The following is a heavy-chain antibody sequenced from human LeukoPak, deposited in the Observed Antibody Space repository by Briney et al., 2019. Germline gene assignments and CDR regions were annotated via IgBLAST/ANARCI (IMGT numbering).Heavy chain of an antibody. J-gene: IGHJ4*02. D-gene: IGHD1-26*01. CDR1: GGTFSSYA. CDR2: IIPIFGTA. CDR3: ARDRGLIVGAAVDY. Sequence: SVKVSCKASGGTFSSYAISWVRQAPGQRLEWMGRIIPIFGTANYAQKFQGRVTITTDESTSTAYMELSSLRSEDTAVYYCARDRGLIVGAAVDYWGQGTLVTVSS. V-gene: IGHV1-69*05.